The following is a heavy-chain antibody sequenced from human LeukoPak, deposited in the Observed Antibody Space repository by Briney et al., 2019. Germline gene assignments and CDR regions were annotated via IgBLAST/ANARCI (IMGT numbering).Heavy chain of an antibody. J-gene: IGHJ4*02. Sequence: GASVNVSCKASGGTFSTYAISWVRQAPGQGLEWMGGIIPIFGTANYAQKFQGRVTITADESTSTAYMELSSLRSEDTAMYYCARSMRASGSYIGGYWGQGTLVIVSS. CDR3: ARSMRASGSYIGGY. D-gene: IGHD1-26*01. CDR1: GGTFSTYA. CDR2: IIPIFGTA. V-gene: IGHV1-69*13.